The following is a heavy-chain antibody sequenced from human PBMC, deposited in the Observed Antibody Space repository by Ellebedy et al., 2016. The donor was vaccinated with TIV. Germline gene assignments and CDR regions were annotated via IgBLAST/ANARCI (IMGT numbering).Heavy chain of an antibody. Sequence: GESLKISCAASGFTFSSSAMNWVRQAPGKGLEWVSAISGSGDTTYYADSVKGRFTISRDNSQDTVQPQMNSLRAEDTAVYYCTKRGVGWAAFDIWGPGTMVTVSS. V-gene: IGHV3-23*01. CDR1: GFTFSSSA. CDR2: ISGSGDTT. D-gene: IGHD6-19*01. CDR3: TKRGVGWAAFDI. J-gene: IGHJ3*02.